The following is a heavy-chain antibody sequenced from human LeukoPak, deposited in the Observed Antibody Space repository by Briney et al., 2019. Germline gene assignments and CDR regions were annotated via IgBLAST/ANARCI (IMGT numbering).Heavy chain of an antibody. CDR3: ARDSLPYDILTGSWFDP. Sequence: GASVKVSCKASGYTFTGYYMHWVRQAPGQGLEWMGWINPNSGGTNYAQKFQGRVTMTRDTSISTAYMELSRLRSDDTAVYYCARDSLPYDILTGSWFDPWGQGTLVTVSS. V-gene: IGHV1-2*02. D-gene: IGHD3-9*01. CDR2: INPNSGGT. J-gene: IGHJ5*02. CDR1: GYTFTGYY.